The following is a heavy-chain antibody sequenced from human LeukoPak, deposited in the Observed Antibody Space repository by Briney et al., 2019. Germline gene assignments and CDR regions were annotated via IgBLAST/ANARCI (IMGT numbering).Heavy chain of an antibody. D-gene: IGHD3-10*01. CDR1: GLTFSSYG. CDR3: VKQYYYGSGSYYLFDY. V-gene: IGHV3-30*18. Sequence: PGGSLRLSCAASGLTFSSYGMHRVRQAPGKGLEWVAVISYDGSNKYYADSVKGRFTISRDNSKNTLYLQMNSLRAEDTAVYYCVKQYYYGSGSYYLFDYWGQGTLVTVSS. J-gene: IGHJ4*02. CDR2: ISYDGSNK.